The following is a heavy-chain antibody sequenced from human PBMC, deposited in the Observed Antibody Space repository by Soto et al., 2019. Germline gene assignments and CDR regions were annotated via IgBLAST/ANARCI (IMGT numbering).Heavy chain of an antibody. CDR1: GFSFTKYS. V-gene: IGHV3-30-3*01. CDR3: ARPGSGSYYVVYDH. J-gene: IGHJ4*02. D-gene: IGHD1-26*01. Sequence: QVQLLESGGGVVQPGRSLRLSCAASGFSFTKYSMHWVRQAPGKGLQWVALISDDGTIEYYADSVKGRFTISRDDSRNTLFLDMNSLRPDDTALYFCARPGSGSYYVVYDHWGQGTLVTVSS. CDR2: ISDDGTIE.